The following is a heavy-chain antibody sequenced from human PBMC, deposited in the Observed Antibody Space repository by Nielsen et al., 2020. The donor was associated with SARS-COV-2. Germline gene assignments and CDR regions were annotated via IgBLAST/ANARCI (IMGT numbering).Heavy chain of an antibody. J-gene: IGHJ6*03. V-gene: IGHV4-59*01. CDR3: ARAGIGYCSSTSCYDYYYYYYMDV. CDR1: GGSISSYH. Sequence: SETLSLTCTVSGGSISSYHWSWIRQPPGKGLEWIGYIYYSGSTNYNPSLKSRVTISVDTSKNQFSLKLSSVTAADTAVYYCARAGIGYCSSTSCYDYYYYYYMDVWGKGTTVTVSS. D-gene: IGHD2-2*01. CDR2: IYYSGST.